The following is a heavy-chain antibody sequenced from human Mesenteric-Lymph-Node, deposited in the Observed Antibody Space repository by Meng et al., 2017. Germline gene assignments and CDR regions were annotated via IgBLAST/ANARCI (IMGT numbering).Heavy chain of an antibody. Sequence: ASVKVSCKASGYTFTGYYMHWVRQAPGQRLEWMGWINAGNGNTKYSQKFQGRVTITRDTSASTAYMELSSLRSEGTAVYYCARDFLGPSDLWTDAFDIWGQGTMVTVSS. CDR2: INAGNGNT. D-gene: IGHD3/OR15-3a*01. CDR1: GYTFTGYY. CDR3: ARDFLGPSDLWTDAFDI. J-gene: IGHJ3*02. V-gene: IGHV1-3*01.